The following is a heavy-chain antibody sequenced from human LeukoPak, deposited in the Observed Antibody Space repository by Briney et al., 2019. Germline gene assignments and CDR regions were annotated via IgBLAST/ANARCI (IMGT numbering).Heavy chain of an antibody. CDR3: ARVRQVMITFGGVIDP. D-gene: IGHD3-16*01. CDR2: IYHSGST. J-gene: IGHJ5*02. Sequence: SETLSLTCAVSGGSISRGGYSWSWIRQPPGKGLEWIGYIYHSGSTYYNPSLKSRVTISVDRSKNQFSLKLSSVTAADTAVYYCARVRQVMITFGGVIDPWGQGTLVTVSS. CDR1: GGSISRGGYS. V-gene: IGHV4-30-2*01.